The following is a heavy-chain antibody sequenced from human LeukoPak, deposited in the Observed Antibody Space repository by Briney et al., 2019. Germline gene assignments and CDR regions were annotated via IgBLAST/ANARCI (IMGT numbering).Heavy chain of an antibody. CDR3: ARLPGDTSGYRYAFDI. J-gene: IGHJ3*02. CDR2: ISYSGST. Sequence: PSETLSLTCSVSGGSITNYYWGWIRQPPGKGLEWIGTISYSGSTYYNPSLKSRVTISVDTSKNQFSLKLSSVTAADTAVYYCARLPGDTSGYRYAFDIWGQGTMVTVSS. D-gene: IGHD3-22*01. V-gene: IGHV4-39*01. CDR1: GGSITNYY.